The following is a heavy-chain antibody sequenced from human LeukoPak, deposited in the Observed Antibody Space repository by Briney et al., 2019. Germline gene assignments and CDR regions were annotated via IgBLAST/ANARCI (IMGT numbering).Heavy chain of an antibody. J-gene: IGHJ4*02. CDR1: GYTFTGYY. D-gene: IGHD3-3*01. CDR3: ARVRNYDPGALDFDY. V-gene: IGHV1-2*02. Sequence: ASVKVSCKASGYTFTGYYMHWVRQAPGQGLEWMGWVNPNSGGTNYAQKFQGRVTMTRDTSISTAYMELSRLRSDDTAVYYCARVRNYDPGALDFDYWGQGTLVTVSS. CDR2: VNPNSGGT.